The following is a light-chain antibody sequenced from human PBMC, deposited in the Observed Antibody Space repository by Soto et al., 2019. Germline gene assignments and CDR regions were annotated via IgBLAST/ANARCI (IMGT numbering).Light chain of an antibody. V-gene: IGKV3D-15*01. CDR3: QQYHDWPLT. CDR2: DVS. CDR1: QSVSSN. Sequence: EIVMTQSPATLSVSPRERATLSCRASQSVSSNFAWYQQRPAQASRLLIYDVSTRATGVPTRFSGSGSGTEFTLTISSLQSEDFAVYYCQQYHDWPLTFGGGTRVEIK. J-gene: IGKJ4*01.